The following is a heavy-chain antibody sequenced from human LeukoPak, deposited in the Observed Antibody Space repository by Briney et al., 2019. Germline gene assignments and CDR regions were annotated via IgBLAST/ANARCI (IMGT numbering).Heavy chain of an antibody. J-gene: IGHJ4*02. V-gene: IGHV7-4-1*02. CDR1: GYTFTSYA. Sequence: GASVKVSCKASGYTFTSYAMNWVRQAPGQGLEWMGWINTNTGNPTCAQGFTGRFVFSLDTSVSTAYLQISSLKAEDTAVYYRARGYCSSTSCYGGSYWGQGTLVTVSS. CDR3: ARGYCSSTSCYGGSY. D-gene: IGHD2-2*01. CDR2: INTNTGNP.